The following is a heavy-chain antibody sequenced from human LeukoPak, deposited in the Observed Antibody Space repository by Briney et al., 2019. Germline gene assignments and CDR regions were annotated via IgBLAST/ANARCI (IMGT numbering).Heavy chain of an antibody. CDR2: IIPIFGTA. Sequence: SVKVSCKASGGTFSSYAISWVRQAPGQGLEWMGGIIPIFGTANYAQKFQGRVTITADESTSTAYMELSSLRSEDTAVYYCARDDTRGSGYLDYWGQGTLVTVSS. V-gene: IGHV1-69*01. CDR3: ARDDTRGSGYLDY. CDR1: GGTFSSYA. J-gene: IGHJ4*02. D-gene: IGHD2-15*01.